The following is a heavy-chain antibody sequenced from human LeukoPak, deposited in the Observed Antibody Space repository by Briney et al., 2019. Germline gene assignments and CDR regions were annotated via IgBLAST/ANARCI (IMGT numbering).Heavy chain of an antibody. CDR2: IHNSGRT. Sequence: SETLSLTCTVSGDSIGTYYWSWIRQPAGKGLEWIGRIHNSGRTDYNSSLKSRVTMSLDTSKNQVSLKVTSVTAADTAMYYCARRSVVVSAGHAFDIWGPGTMVAVSS. CDR3: ARRSVVVSAGHAFDI. CDR1: GDSIGTYY. J-gene: IGHJ3*02. V-gene: IGHV4-4*07. D-gene: IGHD2-21*01.